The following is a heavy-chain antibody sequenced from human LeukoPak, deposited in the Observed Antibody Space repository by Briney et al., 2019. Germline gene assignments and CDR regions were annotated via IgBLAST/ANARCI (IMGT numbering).Heavy chain of an antibody. CDR3: ARDSPYYDFWSGYLGQYYYYGMDV. V-gene: IGHV3-21*01. J-gene: IGHJ6*02. Sequence: GALRLSCAASGFTFSSYSMNWVRQAPGKGLEWVSSISSSSSYIYYADSVKGRFTISRDNAKNSLYLQMNSLRAEDTAVYYCARDSPYYDFWSGYLGQYYYYGMDVWGQGTTVTVSS. CDR1: GFTFSSYS. CDR2: ISSSSSYI. D-gene: IGHD3-3*01.